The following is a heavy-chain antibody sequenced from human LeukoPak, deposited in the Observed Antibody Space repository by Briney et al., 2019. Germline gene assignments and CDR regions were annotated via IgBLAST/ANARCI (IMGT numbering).Heavy chain of an antibody. CDR3: AKGDEHCTGGICYPWSWSDL. CDR1: GFTFSSYA. CDR2: ISGSGGST. D-gene: IGHD2-15*01. Sequence: QTGGSLRLSCAASGFTFSSYAMTWVRQAPGKGLECVSSISGSGGSTFYADSVKGRFTVSRDNSKNTVYLQMNSLTAEDTAVYFCAKGDEHCTGGICYPWSWSDLWGQGTLVTVSS. J-gene: IGHJ5*02. V-gene: IGHV3-23*01.